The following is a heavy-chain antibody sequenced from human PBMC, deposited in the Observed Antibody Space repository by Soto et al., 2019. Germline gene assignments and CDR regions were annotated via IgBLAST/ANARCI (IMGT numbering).Heavy chain of an antibody. D-gene: IGHD3-9*01. V-gene: IGHV1-2*04. J-gene: IGHJ5*02. CDR3: ARGHDILTAPYNLFDP. Sequence: ASVKVSCKASGYTFTGYYMHWVRQAPGQGLEWMGWINPNSGGTNYAQKFQGWVTMTRDTSISTAYMELSRLRSDDTAVYYCARGHDILTAPYNLFDPWGQGTLVTVSS. CDR2: INPNSGGT. CDR1: GYTFTGYY.